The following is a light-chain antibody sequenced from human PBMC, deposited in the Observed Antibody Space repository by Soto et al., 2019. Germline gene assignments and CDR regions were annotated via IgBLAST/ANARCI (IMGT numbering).Light chain of an antibody. Sequence: QSALTQPASVSGSPGQSITISCTGTSSDIGSHVYVSWYQQHPGKAPKLILYEVSNRPSRISKRFSGSKSGNTASLTISGLETEDVADYFCSSFTTSGTLLFGGGTKLTVL. CDR3: SSFTTSGTLL. CDR1: SSDIGSHVY. J-gene: IGLJ2*01. CDR2: EVS. V-gene: IGLV2-14*01.